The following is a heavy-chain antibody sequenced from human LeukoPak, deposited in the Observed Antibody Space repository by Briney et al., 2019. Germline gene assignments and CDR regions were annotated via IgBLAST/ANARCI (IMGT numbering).Heavy chain of an antibody. CDR3: VRDGSGYDY. Sequence: GGSLRLSCAASGFTFSNYWMSWVRQAPGKGLEWVANINQDGSEKYYVDSVKGRFTISRDNAKNSLYLEMNSPRADDTAMYYCVRDGSGYDYWGQGTLVTVSS. CDR1: GFTFSNYW. CDR2: INQDGSEK. D-gene: IGHD6-19*01. J-gene: IGHJ4*02. V-gene: IGHV3-7*05.